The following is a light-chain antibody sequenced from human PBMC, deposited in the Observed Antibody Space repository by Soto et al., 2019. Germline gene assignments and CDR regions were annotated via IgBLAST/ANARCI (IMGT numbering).Light chain of an antibody. V-gene: IGKV1-33*01. CDR2: DAS. J-gene: IGKJ3*01. Sequence: DIQMTQSPSSLSASVGDRVTITCQASQDISNYLNWYQQKPGKAPKLLIYDASNMETEVPSRFSRSGSGTDFTIIISSLQPEDIATYYCQQYDNLPPSTFGPGTKVDIK. CDR1: QDISNY. CDR3: QQYDNLPPST.